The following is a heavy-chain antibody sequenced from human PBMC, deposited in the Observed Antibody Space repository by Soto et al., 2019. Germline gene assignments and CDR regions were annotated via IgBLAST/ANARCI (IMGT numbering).Heavy chain of an antibody. V-gene: IGHV4-34*01. Sequence: QVQLQQWGAGLLRPSETLSLTCAVYGGSFSGYFWNWIRQPPGKGLEWIGEINHSGSTNYNPSLKSRVTISLDTSKNQCSLKLNSVTAADTAVYYCARRKGSSPVGDWGQGTLVTVSS. CDR1: GGSFSGYF. J-gene: IGHJ4*02. D-gene: IGHD6-13*01. CDR2: INHSGST. CDR3: ARRKGSSPVGD.